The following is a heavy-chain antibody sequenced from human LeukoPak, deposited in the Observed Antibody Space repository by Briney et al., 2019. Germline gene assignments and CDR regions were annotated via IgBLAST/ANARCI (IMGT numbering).Heavy chain of an antibody. CDR3: ARVEGGWDSSGYYFEYFQH. CDR1: GYTFTGYY. V-gene: IGHV1-2*06. J-gene: IGHJ1*01. Sequence: ASVKVSCKASGYTFTGYYMHWVRQAPGQGLEWMGRINPNSGGTNYAQKFQGRVTMTRDTSISTAYMELSRLRSDDTAVYYCARVEGGWDSSGYYFEYFQHWGQGTLVTVSS. CDR2: INPNSGGT. D-gene: IGHD3-22*01.